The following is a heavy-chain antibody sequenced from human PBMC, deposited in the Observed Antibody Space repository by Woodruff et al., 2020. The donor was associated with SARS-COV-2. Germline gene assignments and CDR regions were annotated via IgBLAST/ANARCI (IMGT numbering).Heavy chain of an antibody. CDR3: ARGRGGYCSSTSCRRGGRYYMDV. CDR2: INHSGST. D-gene: IGHD2-2*01. V-gene: IGHV4-34*01. J-gene: IGHJ6*03. Sequence: IGEINHSGSTNYNPSLKSRVTISVDTSKNQFSLKLSSVTAADTAVYYCARGRGGYCSSTSCRRGGRYYMDVWGKGTTVTVSS.